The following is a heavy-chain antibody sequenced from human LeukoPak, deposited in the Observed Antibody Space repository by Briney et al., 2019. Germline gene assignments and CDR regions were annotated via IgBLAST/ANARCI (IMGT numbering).Heavy chain of an antibody. V-gene: IGHV3-30*02. J-gene: IGHJ6*03. CDR1: GFTFSSYG. CDR3: AKAPTYYLNYYYVDV. D-gene: IGHD2/OR15-2a*01. Sequence: PGGSLRLSCAASGFTFSSYGMHWVRQAPGKGLEWVAFIRYDGSNKYYADSVKGRFTISRDNSKNTLYLQMNSLRAEDTAVYYCAKAPTYYLNYYYVDVWGKGTTVTVSS. CDR2: IRYDGSNK.